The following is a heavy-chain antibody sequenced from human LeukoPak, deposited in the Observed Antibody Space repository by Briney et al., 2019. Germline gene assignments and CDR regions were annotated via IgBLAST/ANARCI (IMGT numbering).Heavy chain of an antibody. J-gene: IGHJ4*02. CDR2: INSDGSNT. CDR1: GFTFSTYW. Sequence: PGGSLRLSCAASGFTFSTYWMHWVHQAPGKGLVWVSRINSDGSNTRYADSVKGRLTISRDNAKNTLYLQMNSLRAEDTAVYYCAREGGLVVVPAALDYWGQGTLVTVSS. V-gene: IGHV3-74*01. D-gene: IGHD2-2*01. CDR3: AREGGLVVVPAALDY.